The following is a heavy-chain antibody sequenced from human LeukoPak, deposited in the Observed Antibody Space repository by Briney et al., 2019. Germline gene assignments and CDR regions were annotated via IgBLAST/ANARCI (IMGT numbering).Heavy chain of an antibody. CDR2: MNPISGNA. J-gene: IGHJ4*02. CDR1: GYTFTRYD. D-gene: IGHD2-15*01. CDR3: ARGAPGSYCSGGSCPYFDN. V-gene: IGHV1-8*01. Sequence: ASVKVSCKPSGYTFTRYDINWVRQAAGQGREWMGWMNPISGNAGYAQKFQGRATMTRHTSIRTAYMGVSSVRYVGTGVYYCARGAPGSYCSGGSCPYFDNWGQGTLVTVSS.